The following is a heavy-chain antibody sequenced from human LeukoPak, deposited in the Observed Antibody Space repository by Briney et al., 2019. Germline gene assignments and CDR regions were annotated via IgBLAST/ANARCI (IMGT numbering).Heavy chain of an antibody. CDR1: GFTFSSYW. CDR3: ARDLDYDILTGYYGFDY. V-gene: IGHV3-7*01. D-gene: IGHD3-9*01. J-gene: IGHJ4*02. Sequence: GGSLRLSCAASGFTFSSYWMSWVRQAPGKGLEWVANIKQDGSEKYYVDSMKGRFTISRDNAKNSLYLQMNSLRAEDTAVYYCARDLDYDILTGYYGFDYWGQGTLVTVSS. CDR2: IKQDGSEK.